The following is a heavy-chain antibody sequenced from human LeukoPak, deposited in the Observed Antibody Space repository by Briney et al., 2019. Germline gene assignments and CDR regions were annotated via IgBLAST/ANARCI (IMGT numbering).Heavy chain of an antibody. D-gene: IGHD2-2*01. CDR1: GFTFSSYA. CDR2: IKQDGSEK. Sequence: GGSLRLSCAASGFTFSSYAMSWVRQAPGKGLEWVANIKQDGSEKYYVDSVKGRFTISRDNAKNSLYLQMNSLRAEDTAVYFCARSRAEEGFNYWGQGTLVTVSS. V-gene: IGHV3-7*01. CDR3: ARSRAEEGFNY. J-gene: IGHJ4*02.